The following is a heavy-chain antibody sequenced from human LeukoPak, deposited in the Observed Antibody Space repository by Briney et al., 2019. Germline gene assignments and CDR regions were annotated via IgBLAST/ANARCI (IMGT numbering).Heavy chain of an antibody. CDR2: IYYTGST. V-gene: IGHV4-59*08. Sequence: SETLSLTCTVSGASISDYYWSWIRQSPGKGLEWFGYIYYTGSTKYNPSLESRVTISIDTSKNHLYLKLSSVTAADTVMYYCARHSRAYSSTSGTFEYWGQGTLVTVSS. J-gene: IGHJ4*02. CDR1: GASISDYY. CDR3: ARHSRAYSSTSGTFEY. D-gene: IGHD2-2*01.